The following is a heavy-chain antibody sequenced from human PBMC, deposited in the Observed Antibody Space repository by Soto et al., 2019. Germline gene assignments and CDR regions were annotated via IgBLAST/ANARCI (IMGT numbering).Heavy chain of an antibody. CDR1: GFTFSSYS. CDR2: ISSSSGHI. V-gene: IGHV3-21*01. CDR3: TRHWLATREFDY. J-gene: IGHJ4*02. D-gene: IGHD1-26*01. Sequence: RLSFAASGFTFSSYSMNWVRQAPGKGLEWVSSISSSSGHIYYADSLKGRFTISRDNAKNSLYLQMNSLRAEDTAVYYCTRHWLATREFDYWGQGTLVTVSS.